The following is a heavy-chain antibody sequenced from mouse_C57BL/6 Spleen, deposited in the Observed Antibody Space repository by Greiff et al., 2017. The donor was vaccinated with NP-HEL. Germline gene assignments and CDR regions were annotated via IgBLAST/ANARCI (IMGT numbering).Heavy chain of an antibody. J-gene: IGHJ4*01. CDR3: TRKDYYYAMDY. V-gene: IGHV1-15*01. CDR2: LDPETGGT. CDR1: GYTFTDYE. Sequence: VQLQQSGAELVRPGASVTLSCKASGYTFTDYEMHWVKQTPVHGLEWIGALDPETGGTAYNQKFKGKAILTADKSSSTAYMELRSLTSEDSAVYYCTRKDYYYAMDYWGQGTSVTVSS. D-gene: IGHD2-4*01.